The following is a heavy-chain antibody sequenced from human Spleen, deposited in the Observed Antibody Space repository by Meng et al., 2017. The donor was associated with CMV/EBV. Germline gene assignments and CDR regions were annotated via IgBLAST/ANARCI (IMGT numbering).Heavy chain of an antibody. D-gene: IGHD3-16*01. J-gene: IGHJ4*02. CDR1: GFTFTSYA. CDR2: ISASGGNT. CDR3: VGDMARRPV. Sequence: ETLSLTCAASGFTFTSYAMTWVRQAPGKGPEWVSIISASGGNTKYADSVKGRFTISRDNSKNTLYLQVNSLRAEDTAVYYCVGDMARRPVWGQGTLVTVSS. V-gene: IGHV3-23*01.